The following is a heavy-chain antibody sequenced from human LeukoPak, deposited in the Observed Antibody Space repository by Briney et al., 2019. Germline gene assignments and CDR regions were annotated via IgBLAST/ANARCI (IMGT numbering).Heavy chain of an antibody. Sequence: ASVKVSCKASGYTFNGYYMHWVRQAPGQGLEWMGWINPNSGATNYAQTFPGRVTMTRDTSITTAYMELSRLRTDDTAVYYCARAVYYDSSGYFLGTTKYYFDYWGQGTLVTVSS. J-gene: IGHJ4*02. D-gene: IGHD3-22*01. V-gene: IGHV1-2*02. CDR3: ARAVYYDSSGYFLGTTKYYFDY. CDR2: INPNSGAT. CDR1: GYTFNGYY.